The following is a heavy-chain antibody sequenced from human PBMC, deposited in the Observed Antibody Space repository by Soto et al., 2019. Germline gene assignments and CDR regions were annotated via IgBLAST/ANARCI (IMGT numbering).Heavy chain of an antibody. D-gene: IGHD3-16*02. CDR3: AKDTGYVWGSYRPFDY. CDR2: ISWNSGSI. CDR1: GFTFDDYA. Sequence: EVQLVESGGGLVQPGRSLRLSCAASGFTFDDYAMHWVRQAPGKGLEWVSGISWNSGSIGYADSVKGRFTISRDNAKNSLYLQMNSLRAEDTALYSCAKDTGYVWGSYRPFDYWGQGTLVTVSS. V-gene: IGHV3-9*01. J-gene: IGHJ4*02.